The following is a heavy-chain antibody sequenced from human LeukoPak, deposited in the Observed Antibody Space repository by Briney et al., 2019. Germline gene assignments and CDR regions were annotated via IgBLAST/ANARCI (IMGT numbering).Heavy chain of an antibody. D-gene: IGHD6-19*01. CDR3: ARLGPVAGTRHFDY. J-gene: IGHJ4*02. V-gene: IGHV4-59*08. CDR2: IYYSGST. CDR1: GGSFSGYY. Sequence: PSETLSLTCAVYGGSFSGYYWSWIRQPPGKGLEWIGYIYYSGSTNYNPSLKSRVTISVDTSKNQFSLKLSSVTAADTAVYYCARLGPVAGTRHFDYWGQGTLVTVSS.